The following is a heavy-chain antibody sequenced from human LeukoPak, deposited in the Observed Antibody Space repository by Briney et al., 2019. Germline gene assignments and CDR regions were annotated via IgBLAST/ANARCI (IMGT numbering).Heavy chain of an antibody. CDR2: ISGYNDNT. Sequence: ASVKVSCRASGYVFTSYGINWVRQAPGQGLEWMGWISGYNDNTNYVQKFRGRVNMTTDTSTNTAHMEVGSLKSDDTAVYYCARGGRKSSSASDYWGQGTLVTVSS. D-gene: IGHD6-6*01. J-gene: IGHJ4*02. V-gene: IGHV1-18*01. CDR3: ARGGRKSSSASDY. CDR1: GYVFTSYG.